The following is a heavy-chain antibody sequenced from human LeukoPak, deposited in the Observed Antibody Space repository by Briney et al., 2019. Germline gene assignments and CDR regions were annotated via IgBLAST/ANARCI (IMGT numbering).Heavy chain of an antibody. D-gene: IGHD3-3*01. CDR3: ARYARFWSGYFDY. Sequence: GSLRLSCAASGFTFSSYWMSWVRQPPGKGLEWIGEINHSGSTNYNPSLKSRVTISVDTSKNQFSLKLSSVTAADTAVYYCARYARFWSGYFDYWGQGTLVTVSS. J-gene: IGHJ4*02. CDR1: GFTFSSYW. CDR2: INHSGST. V-gene: IGHV4-34*01.